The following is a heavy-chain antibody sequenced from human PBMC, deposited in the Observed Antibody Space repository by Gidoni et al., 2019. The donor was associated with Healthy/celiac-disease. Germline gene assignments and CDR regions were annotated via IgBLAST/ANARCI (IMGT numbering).Heavy chain of an antibody. CDR1: VFTFSSYA. CDR2: SRGSGGST. D-gene: IGHD2-15*01. J-gene: IGHJ4*02. V-gene: IGHV3-23*01. Sequence: EVPLLEYGGGLVQPGGSLRLSCSASVFTFSSYAMSWVRQAPGKGLEWVSASRGSGGSTYYADAVKGRFTISRDNSKNTLYLQMNSLRAEDTAVYYCAKVAGTLRLDFDYWGQGTLVTVSS. CDR3: AKVAGTLRLDFDY.